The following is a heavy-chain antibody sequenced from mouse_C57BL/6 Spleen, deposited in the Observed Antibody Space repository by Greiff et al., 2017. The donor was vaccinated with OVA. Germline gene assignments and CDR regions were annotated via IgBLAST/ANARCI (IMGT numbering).Heavy chain of an antibody. V-gene: IGHV14-4*01. J-gene: IGHJ3*01. CDR1: GFNIKDDY. Sequence: EVKLMESGAELVRPGASVKLSCTASGFNIKDDYMHWVKQRPEQGLEWIGWIDPENGDTEYASKFQGKATITADTSSNTAYLQLSSLTSEDTAVYYCTRRGSFAYWGQGTLVTVSA. CDR3: TRRGSFAY. CDR2: IDPENGDT.